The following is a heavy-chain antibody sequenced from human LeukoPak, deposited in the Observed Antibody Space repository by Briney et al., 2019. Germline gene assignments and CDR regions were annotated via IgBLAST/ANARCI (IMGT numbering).Heavy chain of an antibody. D-gene: IGHD5-12*01. Sequence: ASVKVSCKASGYTFSTYGISWVRQAPGQGLEWMGWISGYNGKTNYAQNFQGRVTMTTDTSTSTAYMELRSLRSDDTAMYYCARGLIRGFGGYDWEYFDYWGQGTLVTVSS. J-gene: IGHJ4*02. CDR3: ARGLIRGFGGYDWEYFDY. V-gene: IGHV1-18*01. CDR1: GYTFSTYG. CDR2: ISGYNGKT.